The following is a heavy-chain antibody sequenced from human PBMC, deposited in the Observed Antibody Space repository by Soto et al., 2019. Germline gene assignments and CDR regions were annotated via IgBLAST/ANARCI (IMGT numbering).Heavy chain of an antibody. CDR2: ISGSGGST. CDR3: AKDMVRGAYFYYYYGMDV. Sequence: PGESLKISCAASGFTFSSYAMSWVRQAPGKGLEWVSAISGSGGSTYYADSVKGRFTISRDNSKNTLYLQMNSLRAEDTAVYYCAKDMVRGAYFYYYYGMDVWGQGTTVTVSS. CDR1: GFTFSSYA. D-gene: IGHD3-10*01. J-gene: IGHJ6*02. V-gene: IGHV3-23*01.